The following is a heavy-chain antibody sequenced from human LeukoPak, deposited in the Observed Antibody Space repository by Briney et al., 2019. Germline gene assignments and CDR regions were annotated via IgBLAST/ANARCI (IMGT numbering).Heavy chain of an antibody. D-gene: IGHD5-24*01. J-gene: IGHJ4*02. CDR3: AREGRRDGYNLPFDY. V-gene: IGHV1-69*13. Sequence: SVKVSCKASGGTFSSYAISWVRQAPGQGLEWMGGIIPIFGTANYAQEFQGRVTITADESTSTAYMELSRLRSEDTAVYYCAREGRRDGYNLPFDYWGQGTLVTVSS. CDR2: IIPIFGTA. CDR1: GGTFSSYA.